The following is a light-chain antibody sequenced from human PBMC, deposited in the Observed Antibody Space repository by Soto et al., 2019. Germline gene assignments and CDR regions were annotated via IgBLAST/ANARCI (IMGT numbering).Light chain of an antibody. V-gene: IGKV1-9*01. CDR3: KQTYSNLWT. J-gene: IGKJ1*01. CDR1: QGISSY. CDR2: AAS. Sequence: DIQLTKSPSFLSASVGDRVTITCRASQGISSYLAWYQQKPGKAHKLLIYAASTLHTGVPSRFSGRGSGTDFTLTIKNLQREDFADYFCKQTYSNLWTFGQGTKVDI.